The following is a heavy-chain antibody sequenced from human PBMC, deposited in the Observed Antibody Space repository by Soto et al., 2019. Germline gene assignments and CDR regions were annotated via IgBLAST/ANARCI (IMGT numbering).Heavy chain of an antibody. CDR3: ARGGVAARKGRWFDP. Sequence: QVQLQESGPGLVKPSETLSLTGTVSGDSISSYYWGWIRQPPGKGLEWIGYIHYSGSTNYNPSLISRVTISVDTPKKQFALKVKSMMAADTVVYYCARGGVAARKGRWFDPWGQGTLVTVSS. CDR1: GDSISSYY. D-gene: IGHD1-26*01. V-gene: IGHV4-59*01. CDR2: IHYSGST. J-gene: IGHJ5*02.